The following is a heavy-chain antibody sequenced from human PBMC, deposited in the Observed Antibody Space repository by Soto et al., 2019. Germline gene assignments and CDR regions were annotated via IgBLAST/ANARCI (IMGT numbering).Heavy chain of an antibody. V-gene: IGHV3-30-3*01. J-gene: IGHJ6*02. D-gene: IGHD3-3*01. CDR1: GFTFSSYA. Sequence: QVQLVESGGGVVQPRRSLRLSCAASGFTFSSYAMHWVRQAPGKGLEWVAVISYDGSNKYYADSVKGRFTISRDNSKNTLYLQMNSLRAEDTAVYYCARDGFWDVWGQGTTVTVSS. CDR2: ISYDGSNK. CDR3: ARDGFWDV.